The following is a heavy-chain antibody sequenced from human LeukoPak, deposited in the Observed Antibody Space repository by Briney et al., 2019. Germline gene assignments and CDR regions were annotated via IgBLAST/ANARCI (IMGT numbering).Heavy chain of an antibody. D-gene: IGHD5-18*01. V-gene: IGHV4-61*02. J-gene: IGHJ4*02. CDR2: IYTSGST. CDR1: GGSISSSSYY. Sequence: SETLSLTCTVSGGSISSSSYYWSWIRQPAGKGLEWIGRIYTSGSTDYNPSLKSRVSMSVDTSKNQFSLKLSSVTAADTAVYYCAREAAANHFDYWGQGTLVTVSS. CDR3: AREAAANHFDY.